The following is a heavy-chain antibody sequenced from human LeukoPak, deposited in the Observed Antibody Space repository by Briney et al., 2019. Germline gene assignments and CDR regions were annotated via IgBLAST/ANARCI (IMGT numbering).Heavy chain of an antibody. J-gene: IGHJ5*02. CDR2: IYYSGST. CDR1: GGSISSYY. D-gene: IGHD2-15*01. V-gene: IGHV4-59*01. Sequence: SETLSLTCTVSGGSISSYYWSWIRQPPGKGLEWIGCIYYSGSTNYNPSLKSRVTISVDTSKNQFSLKLSSVTAADTAVYYCARDGCSGGSCFGWFDPWGQGTLVTVSS. CDR3: ARDGCSGGSCFGWFDP.